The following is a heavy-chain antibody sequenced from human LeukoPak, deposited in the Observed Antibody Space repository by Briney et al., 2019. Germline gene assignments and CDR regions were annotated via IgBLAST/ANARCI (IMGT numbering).Heavy chain of an antibody. V-gene: IGHV3-48*01. J-gene: IGHJ4*02. CDR3: ARDPTVVTPGGDY. Sequence: GGSLRLSCAASGFTFISYDMNWVRQAPGKGLEWVSYISSSSSSLYYADSVKGRFTISRDNAKNTLYLQMNSLGAEDTAVYYCARDPTVVTPGGDYWGQGTLVTVSS. CDR2: ISSSSSSL. CDR1: GFTFISYD. D-gene: IGHD4-23*01.